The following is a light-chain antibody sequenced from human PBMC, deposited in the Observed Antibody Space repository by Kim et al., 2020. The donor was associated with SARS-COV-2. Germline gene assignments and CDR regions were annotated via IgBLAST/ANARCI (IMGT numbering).Light chain of an antibody. V-gene: IGLV2-14*04. CDR2: DVT. CDR1: SSDVGGFGS. J-gene: IGLJ3*02. CDR3: SSYSSDNSMV. Sequence: GQSITITCTRASSDVGGFGSVTWYQQHPDKAPKLVIYDVTYRPSGVSNRFSGSKSGNTASLTISGLQAEDEADYYCSSYSSDNSMVFGGGTKVTVL.